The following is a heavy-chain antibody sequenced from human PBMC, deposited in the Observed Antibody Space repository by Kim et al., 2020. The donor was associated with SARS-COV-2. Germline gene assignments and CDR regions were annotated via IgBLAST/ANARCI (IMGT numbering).Heavy chain of an antibody. CDR2: IYYSGST. V-gene: IGHV4-59*01. CDR3: ARGTIVVVPAAFLYFDL. D-gene: IGHD2-2*01. CDR1: GGSISSYY. J-gene: IGHJ2*01. Sequence: SETLSLTCTVSGGSISSYYWSWIRQPPGKGLEWIGYIYYSGSTNYNPSLKSRVTISVDTSKNQFSLKLSSVTAADTAVYYCARGTIVVVPAAFLYFDLWGRGTLVTVSS.